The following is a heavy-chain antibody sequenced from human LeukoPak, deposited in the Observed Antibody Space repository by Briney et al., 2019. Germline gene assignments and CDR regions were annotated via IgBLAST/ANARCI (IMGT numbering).Heavy chain of an antibody. CDR3: ARVCAAAIYDYYYYMDV. CDR2: IKQDGSEK. J-gene: IGHJ6*03. D-gene: IGHD2-2*02. Sequence: GGSLRLSCTASGFTFGDYAMSWVRQAPGKGLEWVANIKQDGSEKYYVDSVKGRFTISRDNAKNSLYLQMKSMRAEDTAVYYCARVCAAAIYDYYYYMDVWGKGTTVTVSS. V-gene: IGHV3-7*01. CDR1: GFTFGDYA.